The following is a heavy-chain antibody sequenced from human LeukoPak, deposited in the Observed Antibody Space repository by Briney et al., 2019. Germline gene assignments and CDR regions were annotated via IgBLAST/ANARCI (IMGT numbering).Heavy chain of an antibody. CDR1: GGSISSSSYY. CDR2: IYYSGST. J-gene: IGHJ6*03. D-gene: IGHD5-24*01. V-gene: IGHV4-39*01. Sequence: PSETLSLTCTVSGGSISSSSYYWGWIRQPPGKGLEWIGSIYYSGSTYYNPSLKSRVTISVDTSKNQFSLKLSSVTAADTAVYYCARHSGFGKMATRKAHFYYYYMDVWGKGTTVTVSS. CDR3: ARHSGFGKMATRKAHFYYYYMDV.